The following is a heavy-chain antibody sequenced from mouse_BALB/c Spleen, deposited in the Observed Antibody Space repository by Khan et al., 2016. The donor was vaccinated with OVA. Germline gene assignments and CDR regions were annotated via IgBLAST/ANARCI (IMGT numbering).Heavy chain of an antibody. J-gene: IGHJ3*01. V-gene: IGHV1-77*01. CDR3: ASRNYFGYTFAD. CDR2: IYPGSGNT. Sequence: QVQLQQSGAELARPGASVKLSCKASGYTFTDYYINWVKQRTGQGLEWIGEIYPGSGNTYYNEKFKDKATLTADKSSTTAYMQLSSLTSEDSAVYCCASRNYFGYTFADWGQGTLVTVSA. CDR1: GYTFTDYY. D-gene: IGHD1-2*01.